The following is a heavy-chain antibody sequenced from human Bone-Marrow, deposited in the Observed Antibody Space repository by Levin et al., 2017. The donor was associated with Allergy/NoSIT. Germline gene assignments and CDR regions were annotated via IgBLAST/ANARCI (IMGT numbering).Heavy chain of an antibody. CDR3: ARERRYGGSSLYYFDY. V-gene: IGHV3-74*01. CDR1: GLTFSYYW. CDR2: ISGDGSST. D-gene: IGHD1-26*01. Sequence: LTGGSLRLSCAASGLTFSYYWMHWVRQAPGKGLVWVSHISGDGSSTTYADSVKGRFTISRDNAKNTLYLQMNSLRAEDTAVYYCARERRYGGSSLYYFDYWGQGTLVTVSS. J-gene: IGHJ4*02.